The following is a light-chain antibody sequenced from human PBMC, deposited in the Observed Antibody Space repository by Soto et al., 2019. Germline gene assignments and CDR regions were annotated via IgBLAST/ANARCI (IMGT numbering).Light chain of an antibody. J-gene: IGLJ1*01. CDR3: SSYTSSSTRV. Sequence: XSALTQPASVSGSPGQSITISCTGTSSDVGGYNYVSWYQQHPGKAPKLMIYDVSNRPSGVSNRFSGSKSGNTASLTISGLQAEDEADYYCSSYTSSSTRVFGTGTKVTVL. V-gene: IGLV2-14*01. CDR2: DVS. CDR1: SSDVGGYNY.